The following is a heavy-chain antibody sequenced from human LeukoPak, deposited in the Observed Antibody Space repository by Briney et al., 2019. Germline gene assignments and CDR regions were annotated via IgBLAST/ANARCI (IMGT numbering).Heavy chain of an antibody. J-gene: IGHJ4*02. CDR2: ISWNSGSI. CDR1: GFTFDDYA. Sequence: GGSLRLSCAASGFTFDDYAMHWVRQAPGKGLEWVSGISWNSGSIGYADSVKGRFTISRDNAKNSLYLQMNSLRAEDTAVYYCARERDIVVVPAAILFDYWGQGTLVTVSS. V-gene: IGHV3-9*01. CDR3: ARERDIVVVPAAILFDY. D-gene: IGHD2-2*01.